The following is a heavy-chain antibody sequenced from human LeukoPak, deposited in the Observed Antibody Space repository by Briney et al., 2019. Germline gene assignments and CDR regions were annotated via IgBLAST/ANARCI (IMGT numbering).Heavy chain of an antibody. CDR1: GGTFSSYT. Sequence: SVKVSCKASGGTFSSYTISWVRQAPGQGLEWMGRIIPILGIANYAQKFQGRVTITADKSTSTAYMELSSLRSEDTAVYYCATEGLSDYDIPAGFDYWGQGTLVTVSS. V-gene: IGHV1-69*02. CDR2: IIPILGIA. J-gene: IGHJ4*02. CDR3: ATEGLSDYDIPAGFDY. D-gene: IGHD3-9*01.